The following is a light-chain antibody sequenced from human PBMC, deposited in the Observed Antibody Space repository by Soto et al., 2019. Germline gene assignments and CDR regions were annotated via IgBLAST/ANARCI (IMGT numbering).Light chain of an antibody. J-gene: IGKJ2*03. CDR3: MQYTHWPHS. CDR1: QSLVHSSGNTF. V-gene: IGKV2-30*02. CDR2: KVS. Sequence: DDVLTQSPVSLPVTLGQPASISCRSSQSLVHSSGNTFLSWFFQRPGQSPRRLIYKVSHRDSGSTDRISGSGSGTDVTLQITRVEAEDVGVYYFMQYTHWPHSFGQGTKLEIK.